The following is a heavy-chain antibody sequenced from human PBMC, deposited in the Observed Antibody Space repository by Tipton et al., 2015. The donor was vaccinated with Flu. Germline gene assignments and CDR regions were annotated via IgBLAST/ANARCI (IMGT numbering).Heavy chain of an antibody. CDR1: KFSFSSYA. V-gene: IGHV3-23*01. CDR2: ISGSGAST. Sequence: SLRLSCAASKFSFSSYAMSWVRQAPGKGLEWVSSISGSGASTYYADSVKGRFTISRDNSKNTLFLQMNSLRAEDTALYYCATRQGGYRYVTPDYWGQGTLVTVSS. D-gene: IGHD5-12*01. J-gene: IGHJ4*02. CDR3: ATRQGGYRYVTPDY.